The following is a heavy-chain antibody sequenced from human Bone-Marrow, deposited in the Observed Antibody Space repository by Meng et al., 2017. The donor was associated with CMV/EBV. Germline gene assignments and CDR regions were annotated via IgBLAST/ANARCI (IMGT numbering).Heavy chain of an antibody. CDR1: GYTFTSFS. CDR2: GGVYSDNT. CDR3: ARDLPRLRCLEWSPT. D-gene: IGHD3-3*01. J-gene: IGHJ5*02. Sequence: SGYTFTSFSSSRVRKAPGQGFEWMGGGGVYSDNTHYAQKFQGRATMTTDTSTSTAYMELRSLRFDDTAIYYCARDLPRLRCLEWSPTWGQGTLVTVSS. V-gene: IGHV1-18*01.